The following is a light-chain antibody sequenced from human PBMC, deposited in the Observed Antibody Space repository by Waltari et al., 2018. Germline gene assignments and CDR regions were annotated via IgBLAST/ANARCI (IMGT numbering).Light chain of an antibody. Sequence: QSALTQPPSASGSPGQSVTISCTGTSSDVGGYNYVSWYQQHPGKAPKVMIYEVNTRHSGGPDRFAGSKSGNTASLTVSGLQAEDEADYYCSSYAGSNNLLFGGGTKLTVL. CDR3: SSYAGSNNLL. CDR1: SSDVGGYNY. V-gene: IGLV2-8*01. J-gene: IGLJ2*01. CDR2: EVN.